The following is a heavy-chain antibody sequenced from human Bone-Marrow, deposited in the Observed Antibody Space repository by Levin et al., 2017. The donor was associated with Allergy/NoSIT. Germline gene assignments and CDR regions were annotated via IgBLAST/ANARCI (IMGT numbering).Heavy chain of an antibody. D-gene: IGHD3-9*01. Sequence: GGSLRLSCAASGFNFSIYGMNWVRQAPGKGLEWVSSISSSSSNIYHADSLKGRFTISRDNAKNSLYLQMKSLRAEDTAVYYWERVRTKGILTNYSIDVWGQGTTVTVSS. V-gene: IGHV3-21*04. CDR3: ERVRTKGILTNYSIDV. CDR1: GFNFSIYG. CDR2: ISSSSSNI. J-gene: IGHJ6*02.